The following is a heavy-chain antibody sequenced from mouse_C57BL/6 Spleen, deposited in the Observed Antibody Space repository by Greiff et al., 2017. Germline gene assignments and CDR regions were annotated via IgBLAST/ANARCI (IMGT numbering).Heavy chain of an antibody. CDR3: ARHEERGYFDY. V-gene: IGHV5-6*01. J-gene: IGHJ2*01. CDR1: GFTFSSYG. CDR2: ISSGGSYT. Sequence: EVKLMESGGDLVKPGGSLKLSCAASGFTFSSYGMSWVRQTPDKRLEWVATISSGGSYTYYPDSVKGRFTISRDNAKNTLYLQMSSLKSEDTAMYYCARHEERGYFDYWGQGTTLTVSS.